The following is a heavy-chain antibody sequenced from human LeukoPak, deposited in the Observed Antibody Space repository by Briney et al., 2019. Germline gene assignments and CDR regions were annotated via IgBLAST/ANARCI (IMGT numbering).Heavy chain of an antibody. CDR3: ATSFVVVPAATIMYSTGMDV. CDR2: FDPEDGET. J-gene: IGHJ6*04. D-gene: IGHD2-2*01. Sequence: ASVKVSCKVSGYTLTELSMHWVRQAPGKGLEWMGGFDPEDGETIYAQKFQGRVTMTEDTSTDTAYMELSSLRSEDTAVYYCATSFVVVPAATIMYSTGMDVWGKGTPVTVSS. V-gene: IGHV1-24*01. CDR1: GYTLTELS.